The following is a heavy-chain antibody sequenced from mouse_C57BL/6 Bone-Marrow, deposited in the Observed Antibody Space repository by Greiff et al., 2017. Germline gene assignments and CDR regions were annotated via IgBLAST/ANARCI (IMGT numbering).Heavy chain of an antibody. CDR1: GYAFSSSW. CDR3: ARGGLRRTWFAY. D-gene: IGHD2-2*01. J-gene: IGHJ3*01. V-gene: IGHV1-82*01. Sequence: VQLQQSGPELVKPGASVKISCKASGYAFSSSWMNWVKQRPGKGLEWIGRIYPGDGDTNYNGKFKGKATLTADKSSSTAYMQLSSLTSEDSAVYVCARGGLRRTWFAYWGQGTLVTVSA. CDR2: IYPGDGDT.